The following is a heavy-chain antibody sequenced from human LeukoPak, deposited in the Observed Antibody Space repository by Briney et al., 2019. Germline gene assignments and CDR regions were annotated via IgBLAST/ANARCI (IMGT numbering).Heavy chain of an antibody. CDR2: IRLDGSER. CDR3: ATYCSAEGCNALGGY. J-gene: IGHJ4*02. V-gene: IGHV3-7*01. Sequence: GGSLRLSCAASGFAFDRYYMNWVRQAPGTGLDWVANIRLDGSERNYVDSVKGRFTISRDNANNSLCLLLNSLRVEDTAVYYCATYCSAEGCNALGGYWGQGTLVTVSS. D-gene: IGHD2-15*01. CDR1: GFAFDRYY.